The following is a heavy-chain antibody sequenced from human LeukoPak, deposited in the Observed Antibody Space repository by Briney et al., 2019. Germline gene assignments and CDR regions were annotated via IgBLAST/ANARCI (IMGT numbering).Heavy chain of an antibody. D-gene: IGHD3-10*01. Sequence: GGSLRLSCAASGFTFSSYAMHWVRQAPGKGLEWVAVISYDGSNKYYADSVKGRITISRDNSKNTLYLQMNSLRAEDTAVYYCARGTIWFGDAFDIWGQGTMVTVSS. J-gene: IGHJ3*02. CDR3: ARGTIWFGDAFDI. CDR2: ISYDGSNK. V-gene: IGHV3-30*04. CDR1: GFTFSSYA.